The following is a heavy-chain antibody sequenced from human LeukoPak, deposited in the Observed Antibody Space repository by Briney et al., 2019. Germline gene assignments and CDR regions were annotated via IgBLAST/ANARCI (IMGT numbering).Heavy chain of an antibody. CDR1: GGTFSSYA. D-gene: IGHD2-15*01. V-gene: IGHV1-69*13. J-gene: IGHJ3*02. Sequence: ASVKVSCTASGGTFSSYAISWVRQAPGQGLEWMGGIIPIFGTANYAQKFQGRVTITADESTSTAYMELSSLRSEDTAVYYCARVGCSGGSCYSLAFDIWGQGTMVTVSS. CDR2: IIPIFGTA. CDR3: ARVGCSGGSCYSLAFDI.